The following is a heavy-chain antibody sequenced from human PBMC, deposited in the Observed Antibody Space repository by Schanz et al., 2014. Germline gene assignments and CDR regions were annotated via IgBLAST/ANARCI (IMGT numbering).Heavy chain of an antibody. D-gene: IGHD2-2*01. CDR3: ARRASCSRIGCPFDS. Sequence: EVQLVESGGGFVQPGGSLGLSCVVSGFTVSSDHMSWVRQAPGKGLEWVSSISSSSSYIYYADSVKGRFTISRDNAKNSLYLQMNSLRAGDTAMYYCARRASCSRIGCPFDSWGQGTLVTVSS. CDR1: GFTVSSDH. J-gene: IGHJ4*02. V-gene: IGHV3-21*04. CDR2: ISSSSSYI.